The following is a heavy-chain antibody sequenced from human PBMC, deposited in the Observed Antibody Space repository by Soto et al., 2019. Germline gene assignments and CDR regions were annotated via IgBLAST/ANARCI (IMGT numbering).Heavy chain of an antibody. CDR3: ARASSGWATYYDYYGMDV. J-gene: IGHJ6*02. D-gene: IGHD6-19*01. CDR2: MNPSSGNT. V-gene: IGHV1-8*01. CDR1: GYTFTSYD. Sequence: QVQLVQSGAEVKKPGASVKVSCKASGYTFTSYDINWVRQATGQGLEWMGWMNPSSGNTGYAQKFQGRVPMTRNTSISTDYMELSRLRSEDTAVYYCARASSGWATYYDYYGMDVWGQGTTVTVSS.